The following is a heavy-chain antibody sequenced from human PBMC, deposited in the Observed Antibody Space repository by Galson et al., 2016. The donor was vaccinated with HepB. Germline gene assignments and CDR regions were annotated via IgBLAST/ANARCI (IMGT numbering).Heavy chain of an antibody. Sequence: LRLSCAASGFTFSGYWMTWVRQAPGKGLEWVANIKQDGSEKNYVDSVKGRFTISRDNAKNLVYLQMNSLRAGDTAMYYCASAPAATEADYWGQGTLVTVSP. D-gene: IGHD6-25*01. CDR2: IKQDGSEK. CDR3: ASAPAATEADY. CDR1: GFTFSGYW. J-gene: IGHJ4*02. V-gene: IGHV3-7*01.